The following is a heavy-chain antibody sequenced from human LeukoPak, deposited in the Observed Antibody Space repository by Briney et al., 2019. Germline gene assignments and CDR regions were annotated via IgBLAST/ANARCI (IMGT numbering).Heavy chain of an antibody. Sequence: SETLSLTCTVSGGSISNYYWSWIRQTPGKGLEWIGYIHNSGSTKYNPSLKSPVSISADTSKNQFSLKLSSVTAADTAVYYCARGNSYYDTSGYFPWESFQHWGQGTLVTVSS. CDR3: ARGNSYYDTSGYFPWESFQH. D-gene: IGHD3-22*01. J-gene: IGHJ1*01. CDR2: IHNSGST. CDR1: GGSISNYY. V-gene: IGHV4-59*01.